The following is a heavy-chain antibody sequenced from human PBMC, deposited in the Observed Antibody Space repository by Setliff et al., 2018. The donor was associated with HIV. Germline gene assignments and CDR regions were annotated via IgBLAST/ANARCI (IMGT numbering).Heavy chain of an antibody. J-gene: IGHJ4*02. CDR2: RRYDGNNK. Sequence: GALRLSCAASGFPFRTFALNWVRQTPGRGLEWVAFRRYDGNNKYYADSVKGRFTISRDNSKNTLYLQMNSLRAEDTAVYYCAKDPGGISGYYEGVESYFDYWGQGTLVTVSS. CDR3: AKDPGGISGYYEGVESYFDY. CDR1: GFPFRTFA. D-gene: IGHD3-22*01. V-gene: IGHV3-30*02.